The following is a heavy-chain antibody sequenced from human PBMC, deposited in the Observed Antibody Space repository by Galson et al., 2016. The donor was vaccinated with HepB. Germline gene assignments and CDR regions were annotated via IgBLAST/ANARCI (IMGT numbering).Heavy chain of an antibody. D-gene: IGHD6-13*01. CDR3: ARLSSSWSVGTVDI. CDR1: GDSISSTYDY. J-gene: IGHJ3*02. Sequence: SETLSLTCTVSGDSISSTYDYWGWIRQPPGKGLEWIGTVYYTGSTYYNPSLKSRVTISVDTSKNQISQKLTSVTAADTAVYYCARLSSSWSVGTVDIWGQGTMVTVS. V-gene: IGHV4-39*01. CDR2: VYYTGST.